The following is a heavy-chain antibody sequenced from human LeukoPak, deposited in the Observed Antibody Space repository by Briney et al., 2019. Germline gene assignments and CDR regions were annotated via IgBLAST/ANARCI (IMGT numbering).Heavy chain of an antibody. CDR1: GGSFSGYY. Sequence: SETLSLTCAVYGGSFSGYYWSWIRQPPGKGLEWIGEINHSGSTNYNPSLKSRVTISVDTSKNQFSLKLSSVTAADTAVYYCAIERGLALYYWGQGTLVTVSS. D-gene: IGHD3/OR15-3a*01. CDR2: INHSGST. CDR3: AIERGLALYY. J-gene: IGHJ4*02. V-gene: IGHV4-34*01.